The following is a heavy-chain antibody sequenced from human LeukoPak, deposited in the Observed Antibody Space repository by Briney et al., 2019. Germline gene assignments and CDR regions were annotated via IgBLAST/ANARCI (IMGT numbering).Heavy chain of an antibody. CDR2: INPSGGST. V-gene: IGHV1-46*01. D-gene: IGHD4-17*01. J-gene: IGHJ4*02. CDR1: GYTFTSYY. CDR3: AREHGDYLLDY. Sequence: ASVKVSCKASGYTFTSYYMYWVRQAPGQGLEWMGIINPSGGSTSYAQKFQGRVTMTRDTSTSTVYMELSSLRSEDTAVYYCAREHGDYLLDYWGQGTLVTVSS.